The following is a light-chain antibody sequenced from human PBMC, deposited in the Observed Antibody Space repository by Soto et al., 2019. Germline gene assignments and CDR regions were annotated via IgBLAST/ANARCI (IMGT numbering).Light chain of an antibody. CDR1: RGIDTY. J-gene: IGKJ4*01. CDR2: DAS. Sequence: EIVLTQSPATLSLSPGERATLSCRASRGIDTYLAWYQQKRGQAPRLLIYDASNRTTGIPARFSGGGSGTDFTLSISSLETDDVAVYYCQQRSSWPLTFGGGTKVEIK. CDR3: QQRSSWPLT. V-gene: IGKV3-11*01.